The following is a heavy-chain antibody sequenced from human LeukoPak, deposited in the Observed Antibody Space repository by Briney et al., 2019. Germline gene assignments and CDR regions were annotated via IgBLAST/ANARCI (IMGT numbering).Heavy chain of an antibody. CDR2: IYYSGST. CDR1: GGSISSYY. Sequence: SETLSLTCTASGGSISSYYWSWIRQPPGKGLEWIGYIYYSGSTNYNPSLKSRVTISVDTSKNQFSLKLSSVTAADTAVYYCARGPDYDFWSGPPDYWGQGTLVTVSS. CDR3: ARGPDYDFWSGPPDY. V-gene: IGHV4-59*01. D-gene: IGHD3-3*01. J-gene: IGHJ4*02.